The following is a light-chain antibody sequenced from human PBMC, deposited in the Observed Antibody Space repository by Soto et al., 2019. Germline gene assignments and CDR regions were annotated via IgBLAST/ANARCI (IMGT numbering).Light chain of an antibody. J-gene: IGKJ4*01. CDR2: DAS. V-gene: IGKV3-11*01. Sequence: EIVLTQSPATLSLSPGERATLSCRASQSVSSYLAWYQQKPGQAPRLLIYDASNRATGIPARFSGSASGTEFTLTISSLQPDDFATYYCQQYDNYPLTFGGGTKV. CDR1: QSVSSY. CDR3: QQYDNYPLT.